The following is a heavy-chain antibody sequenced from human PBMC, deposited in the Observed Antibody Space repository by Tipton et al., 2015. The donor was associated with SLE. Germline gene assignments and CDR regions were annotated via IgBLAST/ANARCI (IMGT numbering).Heavy chain of an antibody. CDR3: ARYSSANGADYYENAFAF. D-gene: IGHD2-8*01. CDR1: GGSINSGNYF. J-gene: IGHJ4*02. V-gene: IGHV4-39*07. Sequence: LRLSCTVSGGSINSGNYFWGWIRQPPGKGLEWLGSIYYSGSTYCNPSLKRRFTISVDTSKNQFSLKLSSVTAADTAVFFCARYSSANGADYYENAFAFWGPGPLVDVSS. CDR2: IYYSGST.